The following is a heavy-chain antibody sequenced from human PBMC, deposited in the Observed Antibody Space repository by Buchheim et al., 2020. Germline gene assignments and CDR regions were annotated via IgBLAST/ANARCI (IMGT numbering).Heavy chain of an antibody. CDR2: IIPIFGTA. J-gene: IGHJ6*02. D-gene: IGHD3-3*01. Sequence: QVQLVQSGAEVKKPGSSVKVSCKASGGTFSSYAISWVRQAPGQGLEWMGGIIPIFGTANYAQKFQGRVTLTADESTSTAYMELSSLRSEDTAVYYCARAPVSPVITISYYYYGMDVWGQGTT. V-gene: IGHV1-69*01. CDR3: ARAPVSPVITISYYYYGMDV. CDR1: GGTFSSYA.